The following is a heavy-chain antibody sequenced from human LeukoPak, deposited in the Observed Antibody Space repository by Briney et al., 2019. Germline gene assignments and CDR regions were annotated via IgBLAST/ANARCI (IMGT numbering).Heavy chain of an antibody. J-gene: IGHJ4*02. D-gene: IGHD6-19*01. CDR1: GGSISSSSYY. CDR2: IYYSGST. V-gene: IGHV4-39*01. CDR3: ARLSAVAGNPPH. Sequence: SETLSLTCTVSGGSISSSSYYWGWIRQPPGKGLEWIGSIYYSGSTYYNPSLKSRVTISVDTSENQFSLKLSSVTAADTAVYYCARLSAVAGNPPHWGQGTLVTVSS.